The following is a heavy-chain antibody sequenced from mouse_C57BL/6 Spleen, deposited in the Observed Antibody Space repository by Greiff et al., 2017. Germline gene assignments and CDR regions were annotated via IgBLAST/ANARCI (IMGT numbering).Heavy chain of an antibody. J-gene: IGHJ4*01. V-gene: IGHV1-4*01. CDR3: VRFRVMGDNYDNYCAMDY. CDR2: INPRSGYT. D-gene: IGHD2-12*01. CDR1: GYTFTSYT. Sequence: QVQLQQSGAELARPGASVKMSCKASGYTFTSYTMHWVKQRPGQGLEWIGYINPRSGYTKYNQKFKDKATLTADKSASTAYMQLSSLKSEDSEVYYCVRFRVMGDNYDNYCAMDYWGQGTSVTVSS.